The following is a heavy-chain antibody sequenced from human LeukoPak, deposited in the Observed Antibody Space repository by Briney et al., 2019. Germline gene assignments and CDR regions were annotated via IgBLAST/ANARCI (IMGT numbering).Heavy chain of an antibody. V-gene: IGHV3-23*01. CDR2: ISGSGGST. D-gene: IGHD3-22*01. J-gene: IGHJ4*02. CDR3: AKDLTYYYDSSGPF. CDR1: GFTFSSYA. Sequence: HAGGSLRLSCAASGFTFSSYAMSWFRRAPGKGLEWVSAISGSGGSTYYADSVKGRFTISRDNSKNTLYLQMNSLRAEDTAVYYCAKDLTYYYDSSGPFWGQGTLVTVSS.